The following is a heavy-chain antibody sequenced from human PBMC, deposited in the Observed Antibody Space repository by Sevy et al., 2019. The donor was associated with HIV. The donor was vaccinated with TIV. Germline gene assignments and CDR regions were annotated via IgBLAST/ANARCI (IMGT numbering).Heavy chain of an antibody. D-gene: IGHD1-26*01. CDR3: AREVINPLGSYQPYYYYYGMDV. J-gene: IGHJ6*02. CDR2: IWYDGSNK. CDR1: GFTFSSYG. V-gene: IGHV3-33*01. Sequence: GGSLRLSCAASGFTFSSYGMHWVRQAPGKGLEWVAVIWYDGSNKYYADSVKGRFTISRDNSKNTLYLQMNSLRAEDTAVYYCAREVINPLGSYQPYYYYYGMDVWGQGTTVTVSS.